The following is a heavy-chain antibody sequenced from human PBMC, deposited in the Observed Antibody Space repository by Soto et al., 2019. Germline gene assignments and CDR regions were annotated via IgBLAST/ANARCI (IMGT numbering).Heavy chain of an antibody. V-gene: IGHV4-4*09. Sequence: QVQLQESGPGLVKPSETLSLTCAVSGGSLTGQHWSWIRQPPGKGLEWIGQIVNNCIATYNPSLQSRVAISIDTSKNHFPLRLSSVTAADTAVYYCASYIEGNGVRGSWGQGHLVTVSS. CDR1: GGSLTGQH. CDR2: IVNNCIA. D-gene: IGHD2-8*01. CDR3: ASYIEGNGVRGS. J-gene: IGHJ4*02.